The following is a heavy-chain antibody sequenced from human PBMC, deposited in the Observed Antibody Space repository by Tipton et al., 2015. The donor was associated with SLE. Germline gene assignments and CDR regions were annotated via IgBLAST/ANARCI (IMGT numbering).Heavy chain of an antibody. V-gene: IGHV4-30-4*01. Sequence: TLSLTCTVSGGSISSGNYYWTWIRPHPGKGLEWIGYIYDTETTYYNPSLKSRVTMSVDTSKNQFSLKLSSVTAADTAVYYCVICSPAGCAYFDYWGQGRLVTVSS. D-gene: IGHD2-15*01. CDR3: VICSPAGCAYFDY. CDR1: GGSISSGNYY. J-gene: IGHJ4*02. CDR2: IYDTETT.